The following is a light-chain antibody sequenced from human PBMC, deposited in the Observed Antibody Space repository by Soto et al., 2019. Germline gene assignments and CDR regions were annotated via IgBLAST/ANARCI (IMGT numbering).Light chain of an antibody. Sequence: DIQMTQSPSSLSASVGNRVTITCQASQDIATYLNWYQQKPGKAPKLLIYDASNLETGVPSRFSGSGSGTDFTFTISSLQPEDIATYYCQQYDNLPTFGGGTKVDI. CDR1: QDIATY. CDR3: QQYDNLPT. V-gene: IGKV1-33*01. CDR2: DAS. J-gene: IGKJ4*01.